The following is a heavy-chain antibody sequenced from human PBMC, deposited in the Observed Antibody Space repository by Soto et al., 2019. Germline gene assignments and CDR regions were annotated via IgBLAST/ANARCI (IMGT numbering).Heavy chain of an antibody. V-gene: IGHV1-3*01. Sequence: GASVKVSCKASGYTFTSYAMRWVRQAPGQRLEWMGWINAGNGNTKYSQKFQGRVTITRDTSASTAYMELSSLRSEDTAVYYCARDRAPAAPPYYYYYMDVWGKGTTVTVSS. CDR2: INAGNGNT. CDR1: GYTFTSYA. CDR3: ARDRAPAAPPYYYYYMDV. J-gene: IGHJ6*03. D-gene: IGHD2-2*01.